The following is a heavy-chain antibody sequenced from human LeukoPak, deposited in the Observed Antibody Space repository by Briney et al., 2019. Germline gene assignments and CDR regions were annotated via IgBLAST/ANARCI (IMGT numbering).Heavy chain of an antibody. CDR3: AREADNLNTGDY. D-gene: IGHD1-1*01. J-gene: IGHJ4*02. CDR2: INPNSGGT. Sequence: GASVKVSCKASGYTFTGYYMHWVRQAPGQGLEWMGWINPNSGGTNYAQKFQGRVTMTRDTSISTTYMELSRLRSDDTAVYYCAREADNLNTGDYWGQGTLVTVSS. CDR1: GYTFTGYY. V-gene: IGHV1-2*02.